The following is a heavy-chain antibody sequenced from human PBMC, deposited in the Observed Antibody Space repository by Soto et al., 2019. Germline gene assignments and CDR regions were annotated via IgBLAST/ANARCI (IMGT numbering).Heavy chain of an antibody. D-gene: IGHD2-8*01. J-gene: IGHJ6*02. V-gene: IGHV1-2*04. Sequence: ASVKVSCKASGYSFTDYHIHWVRQAPGQGLEWLGRINPKSGGTSTAQKFQGWVTMTRDRSISTVYMELTRLRSDDTAVYFCARGHSTDCSNGVCSFFYNHQNDVSCQGPTVTV. CDR2: INPKSGGT. CDR1: GYSFTDYH. CDR3: ARGHSTDCSNGVCSFFYNHQNDV.